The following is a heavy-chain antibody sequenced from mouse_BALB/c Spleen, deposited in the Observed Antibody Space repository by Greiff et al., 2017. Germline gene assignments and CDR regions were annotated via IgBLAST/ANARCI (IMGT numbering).Heavy chain of an antibody. CDR1: GFSFTSYG. CDR3: ASWDHDAMDY. V-gene: IGHV2-2*02. CDR2: IWSGGST. J-gene: IGHJ4*01. D-gene: IGHD4-1*01. Sequence: QLQQQQSGPGLVQPSQSLSITCTVSGFSFTSYGVHWVRQSPGKGLEWLGVIWSGGSTDYNAAFISRLSISKDNSKSQVFFKMNSLQANDTAIYYCASWDHDAMDYWGQGTSVTVSS.